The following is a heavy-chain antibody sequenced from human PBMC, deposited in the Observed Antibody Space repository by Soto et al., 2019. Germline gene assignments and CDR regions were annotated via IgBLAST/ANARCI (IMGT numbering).Heavy chain of an antibody. CDR3: ARWLTQETFDV. CDR1: GASLSSYY. CDR2: IYYSGSI. J-gene: IGHJ3*01. D-gene: IGHD3-9*01. Sequence: QVQLQESGPGLLKPSETLFLTCTVSGASLSSYYWSWIRQPPGKGLEWIGYIYYSGSINYNPSLKSRASISGDTSKNQFSLTLTSVTAADTAVYYCARWLTQETFDVWGQGTMVTVSS. V-gene: IGHV4-59*01.